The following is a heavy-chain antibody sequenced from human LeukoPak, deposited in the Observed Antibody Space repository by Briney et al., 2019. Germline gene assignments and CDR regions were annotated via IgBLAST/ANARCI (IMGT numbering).Heavy chain of an antibody. CDR2: INPNSGGT. D-gene: IGHD3-10*01. CDR3: ARGKYYYGSGSYYYYMDV. V-gene: IGHV1-2*02. Sequence: ASVKVSCKASGYTFTGYYMHWVRQAPGQGLEWMGWINPNSGGTNYAQKFQGRATMTRDTSISTAYMELSRLRSDDTAVYYCARGKYYYGSGSYYYYMDVWGKGTTVTISS. CDR1: GYTFTGYY. J-gene: IGHJ6*03.